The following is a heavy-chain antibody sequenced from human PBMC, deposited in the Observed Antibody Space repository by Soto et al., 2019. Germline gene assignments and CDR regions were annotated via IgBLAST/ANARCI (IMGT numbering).Heavy chain of an antibody. CDR2: IYYTGSS. J-gene: IGHJ4*02. D-gene: IGHD3-22*01. CDR3: ARFGYSTNIGIDY. Sequence: SQTLSLTCTVSGGSISSGGYYWSWIRQHPGKGLEWIGYIYYTGSSYYNPSLKSRVTISVDTSKNQFSLKLSSVTAADTAVYFCARFGYSTNIGIDYWGQGTLVTVSS. CDR1: GGSISSGGYY. V-gene: IGHV4-31*03.